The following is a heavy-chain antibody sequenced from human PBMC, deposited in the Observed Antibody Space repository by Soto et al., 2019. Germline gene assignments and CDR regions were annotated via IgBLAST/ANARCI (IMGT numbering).Heavy chain of an antibody. V-gene: IGHV3-23*01. J-gene: IGHJ6*02. CDR1: GFTFSSYA. CDR2: ISGSGGST. D-gene: IGHD2-15*01. CDR3: AKVQVAPLKKGMDV. Sequence: GWSLRLSCAASGFTFSSYAMSWVRQAPGKGLEWVSAISGSGGSTYYADSVKGRFTISRDNSKNTLYLQMNSLRAEDTAVYYCAKVQVAPLKKGMDVWGQGTTVTVSS.